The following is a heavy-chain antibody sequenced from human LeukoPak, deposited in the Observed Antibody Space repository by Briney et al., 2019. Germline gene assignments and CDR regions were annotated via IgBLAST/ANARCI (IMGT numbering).Heavy chain of an antibody. CDR2: IYYSGST. Sequence: SETLSLTCTVSGGSISSYYWSWIRQPPGKGLEWIGYIYYSGSTNYSPSLKSRVTISVDTSKNQFSLKLSSVTAADTAVYYCARGRYSSGWDQYYYYYYGMDVWGQGTTVTVSS. CDR3: ARGRYSSGWDQYYYYYYGMDV. J-gene: IGHJ6*02. CDR1: GGSISSYY. D-gene: IGHD6-19*01. V-gene: IGHV4-59*12.